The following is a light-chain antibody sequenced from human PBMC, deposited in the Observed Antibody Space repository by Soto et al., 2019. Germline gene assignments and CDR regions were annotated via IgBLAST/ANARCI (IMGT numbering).Light chain of an antibody. CDR3: QQLNSYTWT. Sequence: DIQLTQSPSFLSASVGDRVTITCRASQGIYTYLAWYKKKPGKAPELLIYAASTLQSGVPSRFSGSGSGTEFTLTISSLQPEDFATYYCQQLNSYTWTFGQGTKVEIK. J-gene: IGKJ1*01. CDR1: QGIYTY. CDR2: AAS. V-gene: IGKV1-9*01.